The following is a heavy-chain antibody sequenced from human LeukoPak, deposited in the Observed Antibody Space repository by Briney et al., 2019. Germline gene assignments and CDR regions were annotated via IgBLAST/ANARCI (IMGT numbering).Heavy chain of an antibody. CDR3: AKGTYTEQQLYYFDY. CDR1: GYTFTSYG. J-gene: IGHJ4*02. D-gene: IGHD6-13*01. V-gene: IGHV1-18*01. CDR2: ISAYNGNT. Sequence: ASVKVSCKASGYTFTSYGISWVRQAPGQGLEWMGWISAYNGNTNYAQKLQGRVAMTTDTSTSTAYMELRSLRSDDTAVYYCAKGTYTEQQLYYFDYWGQGTLVTVSS.